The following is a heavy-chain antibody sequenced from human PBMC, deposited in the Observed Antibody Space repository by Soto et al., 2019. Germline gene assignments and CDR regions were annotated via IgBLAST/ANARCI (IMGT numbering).Heavy chain of an antibody. CDR1: GFTFSSYG. D-gene: IGHD1-26*01. CDR3: AKDRGWEPPSVYGMDV. V-gene: IGHV3-30*18. Sequence: QVQLVESGGGVVQPGRSLRLSCAASGFTFSSYGMHWVRQAPGKGLEGVAVISYDGSNKYYADSVKGRFTISRDNSKNTLYLQMRSLRAEDTAVYYCAKDRGWEPPSVYGMDVWGQGTTVTVSS. CDR2: ISYDGSNK. J-gene: IGHJ6*02.